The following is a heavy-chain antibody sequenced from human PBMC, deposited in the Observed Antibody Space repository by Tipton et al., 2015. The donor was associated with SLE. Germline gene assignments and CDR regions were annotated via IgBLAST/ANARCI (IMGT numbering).Heavy chain of an antibody. J-gene: IGHJ4*02. V-gene: IGHV5-51*01. CDR1: GYSFTSYW. CDR2: IYPDDSDT. CDR3: ARASGFNEIEY. Sequence: QLVQSGAEVKKPGESLKISCKGSGYSFTSYWIGWVRQMPGKGLEWMGIIYPDDSDTRHSPSFRGQVTISADKSISPVYLQWSSWRASDAAMYYCARASGFNEIEYWGQGTLVTVSS. D-gene: IGHD1-26*01.